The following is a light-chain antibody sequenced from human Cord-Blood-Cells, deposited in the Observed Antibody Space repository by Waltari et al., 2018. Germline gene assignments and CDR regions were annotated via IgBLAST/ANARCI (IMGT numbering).Light chain of an antibody. Sequence: QSALTQPRSVSGSPGPSVTLPCTGTSSDVGGCNYVSWYQQHLGKAPNLMIYDVSTRPSGFPARFPCSRSGNTASLTISGRQAEDEADYYCCSYAGSYTWVFGGGTKLTVL. J-gene: IGLJ3*02. CDR3: CSYAGSYTWV. V-gene: IGLV2-11*01. CDR1: SSDVGGCNY. CDR2: DVS.